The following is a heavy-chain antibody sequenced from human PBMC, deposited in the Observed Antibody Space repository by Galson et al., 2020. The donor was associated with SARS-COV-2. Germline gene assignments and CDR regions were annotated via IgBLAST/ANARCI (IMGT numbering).Heavy chain of an antibody. J-gene: IGHJ1*01. V-gene: IGHV2-5*01. CDR3: AHADYDDSSGYSEYFQH. D-gene: IGHD3-22*01. CDR1: GFSLSTSGVG. CDR2: IYWNDDK. Sequence: SCPTLVKPTQTLTLTCTFSGFSLSTSGVGVVLIRQPPGTALEWLALIYWNDDKRYSPSLKSRLTITKDTSKNQVVLTMTNMDPVDTATYYCAHADYDDSSGYSEYFQHWGQGTLVTVSS.